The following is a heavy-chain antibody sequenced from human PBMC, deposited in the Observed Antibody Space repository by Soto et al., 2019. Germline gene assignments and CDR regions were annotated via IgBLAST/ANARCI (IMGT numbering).Heavy chain of an antibody. J-gene: IGHJ4*02. V-gene: IGHV1-2*02. D-gene: IGHD3-10*01. CDR2: INPNSGGT. CDR3: ARDRFTMVRGVIIGY. CDR1: GYTFTGYY. Sequence: ASVKVSCKASGYTFTGYYMHWVRQAPGQGLEWMGWINPNSGGTNYAQKFQGRVTMTRDTSISTVYMELSRLRSDDTAVYYCARDRFTMVRGVIIGYWGQGTLVTVSS.